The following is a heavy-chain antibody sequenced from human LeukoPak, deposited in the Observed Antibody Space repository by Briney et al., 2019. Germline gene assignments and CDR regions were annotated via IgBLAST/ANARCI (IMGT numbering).Heavy chain of an antibody. CDR1: GYTFDDYG. CDR2: TNWSGGST. D-gene: IGHD3-22*01. Sequence: GGSLRLSCAASGYTFDDYGMSWVRQAPGKGLEWVSGTNWSGGSTLYADSVKGRFTISRDNAKNSLYVQMNSLRVEDTALYYCVRGESRGYYRHWGQGTLVTVSS. V-gene: IGHV3-20*04. CDR3: VRGESRGYYRH. J-gene: IGHJ4*02.